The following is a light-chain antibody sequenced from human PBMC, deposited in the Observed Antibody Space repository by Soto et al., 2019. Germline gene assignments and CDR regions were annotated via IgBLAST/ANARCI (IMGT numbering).Light chain of an antibody. Sequence: DIQMTQSPSSVSASVGDRVTITCRASEGVKTDLGWYQQKPGKAPKRLIYAASRLQSGVPSRLSGSGSGTEFTPTISTLQPEDFASHYCLQQSSYPLPFGGGTPVEIK. CDR1: EGVKTD. J-gene: IGKJ4*01. CDR3: LQQSSYPLP. V-gene: IGKV1-17*01. CDR2: AAS.